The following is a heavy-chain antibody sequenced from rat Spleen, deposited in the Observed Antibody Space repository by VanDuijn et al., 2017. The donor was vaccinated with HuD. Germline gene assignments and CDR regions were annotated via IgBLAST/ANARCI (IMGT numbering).Heavy chain of an antibody. J-gene: IGHJ2*01. V-gene: IGHV5-31*01. CDR1: GFTFNNYW. Sequence: EVQLVESGGGLVQPGRSLKLSCVASGFTFNNYWMTWIRQAPGKGLEWVASISETGGSIYYPDSVKGRFTISRDNAKSTLYLQMDSLRSEDTATYYCARRSITTFFDYWGQGVMVTVSS. CDR3: ARRSITTFFDY. D-gene: IGHD1-4*01. CDR2: ISETGGSI.